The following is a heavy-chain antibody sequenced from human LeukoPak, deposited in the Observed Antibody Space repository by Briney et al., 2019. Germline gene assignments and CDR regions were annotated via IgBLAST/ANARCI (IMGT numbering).Heavy chain of an antibody. Sequence: ASVKVSCKASAYTFTGYAIHWVRQAPGQGLEWMGWINPEKRDTGYAHKFQGRVTMTSDTSISTAYMELSSLRSDDTAVYYCAKKVRGPSHPLDLWGQGTLVTVSS. CDR2: INPEKRDT. CDR3: AKKVRGPSHPLDL. J-gene: IGHJ5*02. D-gene: IGHD5-12*01. CDR1: AYTFTGYA. V-gene: IGHV1-2*02.